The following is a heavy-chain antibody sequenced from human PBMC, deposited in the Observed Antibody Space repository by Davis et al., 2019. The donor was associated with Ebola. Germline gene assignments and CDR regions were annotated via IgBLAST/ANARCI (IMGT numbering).Heavy chain of an antibody. D-gene: IGHD3-22*01. CDR1: GGSFSGYY. CDR2: IYYSGST. Sequence: SETLSLTCAVYGGSFSGYYWSWIRQPPGKGLEWIGSIYYSGSTYYNPSLKSRVTISVDTSKNQFSLKLSSVTAADTAVYYCARHVYDSSGYGWFDPWGQGTLVTVSS. J-gene: IGHJ5*02. V-gene: IGHV4-34*01. CDR3: ARHVYDSSGYGWFDP.